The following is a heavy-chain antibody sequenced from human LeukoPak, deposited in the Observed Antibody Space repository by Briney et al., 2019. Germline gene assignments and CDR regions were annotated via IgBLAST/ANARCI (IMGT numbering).Heavy chain of an antibody. Sequence: PGGSLRLSCAASGFTVSGNYMSWVRQAPGKGLEWVSSISSSSSYIYYADSVKGRFTISRDNAKNSLYLQMNSLRAEDTAVYYCARYQGVDIPLWGQGTLVTVSS. CDR2: ISSSSSYI. CDR3: ARYQGVDIPL. D-gene: IGHD3-9*01. CDR1: GFTVSGNY. V-gene: IGHV3-21*01. J-gene: IGHJ4*02.